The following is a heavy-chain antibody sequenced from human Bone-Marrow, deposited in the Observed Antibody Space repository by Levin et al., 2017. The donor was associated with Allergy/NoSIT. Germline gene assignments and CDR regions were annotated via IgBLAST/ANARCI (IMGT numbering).Heavy chain of an antibody. CDR1: GFNFNDYA. V-gene: IGHV3-23*01. D-gene: IGHD3-10*01. Sequence: PGGSLRLSCTASGFNFNDYAMSWVRQAPGSGLEWVACVGGGRGSTNYADSVEGRFTVSRDTWGNTVFLQLVRLTVEDTAIYYCAKASVRQRGFSTSPLNCFDHWGLGTLVGVSS. CDR3: AKASVRQRGFSTSPLNCFDH. CDR2: VGGGRGST. J-gene: IGHJ4*02.